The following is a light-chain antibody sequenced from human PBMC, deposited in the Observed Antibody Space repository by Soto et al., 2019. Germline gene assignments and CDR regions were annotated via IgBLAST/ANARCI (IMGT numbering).Light chain of an antibody. Sequence: EIVMTQSPATLSVSPGERATLSCRASQSISSKVGWYQQKIGQAPRLLIYGASTRATGVPPRFSGSGSGTEFTLTICSLQSEDFAVYYCQQYNIWSSITFGQGTRLEIK. CDR2: GAS. V-gene: IGKV3-15*01. CDR1: QSISSK. CDR3: QQYNIWSSIT. J-gene: IGKJ5*01.